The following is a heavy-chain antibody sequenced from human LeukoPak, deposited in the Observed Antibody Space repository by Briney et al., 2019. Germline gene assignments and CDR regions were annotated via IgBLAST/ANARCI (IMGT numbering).Heavy chain of an antibody. Sequence: GGSLRLSCAASGFTFSSYEMNWVRQAPGKGLEWVSYINSGGSTIYYADSVKGRFTISRDNAKNSLYLQMNSLRAEDTAVYYCARDRTTVTKGWFDPWGQGTLVTVSS. J-gene: IGHJ5*02. V-gene: IGHV3-48*03. CDR3: ARDRTTVTKGWFDP. CDR1: GFTFSSYE. D-gene: IGHD4-17*01. CDR2: INSGGSTI.